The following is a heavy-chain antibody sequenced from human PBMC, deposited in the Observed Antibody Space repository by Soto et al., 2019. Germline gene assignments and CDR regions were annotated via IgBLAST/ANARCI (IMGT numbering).Heavy chain of an antibody. V-gene: IGHV4-31*03. CDR1: GGSISSGGYY. J-gene: IGHJ5*02. CDR3: ARVAPKYSSP. Sequence: SETLSLTCTVSGGSISSGGYYWSWIRQHPGKGLEWIGYIYYSGSTYYNPSLKSRVTISVDTSKNQFSLKLSSVTAADTAVYYCARVAPKYSSPWGQGTLVTVSS. CDR2: IYYSGST. D-gene: IGHD6-6*01.